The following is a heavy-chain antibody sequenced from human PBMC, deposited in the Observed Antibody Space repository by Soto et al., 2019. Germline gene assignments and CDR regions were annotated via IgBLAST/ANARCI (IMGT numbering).Heavy chain of an antibody. CDR3: ARPLDGYNFEGYYYGMDV. CDR1: GFTFSSYA. CDR2: ISYDGSNK. D-gene: IGHD5-12*01. Sequence: GGSLRLSCAASGFTFSSYAMHWVRQAPGKGLEWVAVISYDGSNKYYADSVKGRFTISRDNSKNTLYLQMNSLRAEDTAVYYCARPLDGYNFEGYYYGMDVWGQGTTVTVSS. J-gene: IGHJ6*02. V-gene: IGHV3-30-3*01.